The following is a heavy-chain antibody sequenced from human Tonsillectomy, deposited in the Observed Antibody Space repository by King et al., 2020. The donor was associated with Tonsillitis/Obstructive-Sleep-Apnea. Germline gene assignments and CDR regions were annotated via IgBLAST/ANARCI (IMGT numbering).Heavy chain of an antibody. V-gene: IGHV2-5*02. D-gene: IGHD2-8*02. Sequence: TLKESGPTPVQPTQTLTLTCTFSGFSLTTGGVGVGWIRQPPGRALEWLALIYWDDDKQYSPSLKSRLTITKDTSKNQVVLTLANVDPVDTATYYCAHRQGFCTGGNCPRWFDPWGQGTLVTVSS. CDR1: GFSLTTGGVG. CDR3: AHRQGFCTGGNCPRWFDP. J-gene: IGHJ5*02. CDR2: IYWDDDK.